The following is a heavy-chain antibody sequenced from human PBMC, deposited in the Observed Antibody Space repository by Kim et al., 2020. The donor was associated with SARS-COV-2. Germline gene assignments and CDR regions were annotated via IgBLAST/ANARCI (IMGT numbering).Heavy chain of an antibody. CDR3: VSRWEYASSSPYYYYYMDV. CDR2: IDHSGNT. CDR1: CGSFSGYY. V-gene: IGHV4-34*01. Sequence: SETLSLTCVVNCGSFSGYYWNWIRQTPGKGLDWIAEIDHSGNTNYNSSLESRATISVDTSKNQFSLNLTSVTAADTAVYYCVSRWEYASSSPYYYYYMDV. J-gene: IGHJ6*03. D-gene: IGHD6-6*01.